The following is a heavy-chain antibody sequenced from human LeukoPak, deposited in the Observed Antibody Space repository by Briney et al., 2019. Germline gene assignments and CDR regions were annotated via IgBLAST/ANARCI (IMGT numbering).Heavy chain of an antibody. J-gene: IGHJ4*02. CDR1: GGTFSSYA. CDR2: IIPIFGTA. D-gene: IGHD5-18*01. Sequence: SVKVSCKASGGTFSSYAISWGRQAPGQGLEWMGGIIPIFGTANYAQKFQGRVTITAEESTSTAYMELSSLRSEDTAVYYCARDVPPGTAIPLDYWGQGTLVTVSS. CDR3: ARDVPPGTAIPLDY. V-gene: IGHV1-69*13.